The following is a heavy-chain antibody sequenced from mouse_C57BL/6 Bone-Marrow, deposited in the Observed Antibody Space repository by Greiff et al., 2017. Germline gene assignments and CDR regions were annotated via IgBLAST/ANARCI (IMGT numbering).Heavy chain of an antibody. D-gene: IGHD5-1-1*01. Sequence: EVQLQESVAELVRPGASVKLSCTASGFNIKNSYMHWVKQRPEKGLEWIGRIGPAYGNTKYAPKIEGKATITTDTSANTDYLQLSSLTSEDTAIYYCARSLYPPMDDWGQGTSVTVSS. CDR1: GFNIKNSY. CDR3: ARSLYPPMDD. CDR2: IGPAYGNT. V-gene: IGHV14-3*01. J-gene: IGHJ4*01.